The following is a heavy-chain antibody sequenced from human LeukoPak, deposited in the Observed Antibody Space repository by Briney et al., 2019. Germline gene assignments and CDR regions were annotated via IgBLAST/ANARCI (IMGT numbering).Heavy chain of an antibody. D-gene: IGHD2-2*01. CDR2: IYYSGST. CDR3: ARGHIVVVPAAIDALGYYYYGMDV. V-gene: IGHV4-59*08. CDR1: GGSISSYY. Sequence: SETLSLTCTVSGGSISSYYWSWIRQPPGKGLEWIEYIYYSGSTYYNPSLKSRVTISVDTSKNQFSLKLSSVTAADTAVYYCARGHIVVVPAAIDALGYYYYGMDVWGQGTTVTVSS. J-gene: IGHJ6*02.